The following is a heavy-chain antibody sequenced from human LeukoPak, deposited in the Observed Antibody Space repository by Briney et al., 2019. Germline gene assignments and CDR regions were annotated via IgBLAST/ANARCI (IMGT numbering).Heavy chain of an antibody. V-gene: IGHV3-7*01. Sequence: GESLRPSCAASGFTFSAYWMTWVRQAPGKGLEWVANVNEGGNLKYYVDSVKGRFTISRDNTKNSLYLQMNTLRAEDTAVYYCARVGKNGWDFDHWGQGTLVTVSS. J-gene: IGHJ4*02. D-gene: IGHD6-19*01. CDR1: GFTFSAYW. CDR2: VNEGGNLK. CDR3: ARVGKNGWDFDH.